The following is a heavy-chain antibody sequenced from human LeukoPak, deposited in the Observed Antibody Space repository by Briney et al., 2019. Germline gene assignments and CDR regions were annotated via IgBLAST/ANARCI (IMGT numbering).Heavy chain of an antibody. V-gene: IGHV3-30*02. Sequence: GGSLRLSCAASGFTFSSYGMHWVRQAPGTGLEWVAFIQYDGSNKYYADSVKGRFTISRDNSKNTLYLQMNSLRAEDTAVYYCAKVLGTDFWRPWGAFDIWGQGTMVTVSS. CDR2: IQYDGSNK. CDR3: AKVLGTDFWRPWGAFDI. D-gene: IGHD3-3*01. CDR1: GFTFSSYG. J-gene: IGHJ3*02.